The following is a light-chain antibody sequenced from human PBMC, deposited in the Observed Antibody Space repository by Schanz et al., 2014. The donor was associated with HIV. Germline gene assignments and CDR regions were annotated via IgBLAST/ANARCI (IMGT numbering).Light chain of an antibody. CDR3: QQPASYPLT. V-gene: IGKV1-9*01. J-gene: IGKJ4*01. CDR1: QGISSY. Sequence: IQLTQSPSSLSASVGDRVTITCRASQGISSYLAWYQQKPGKAPKGLIYAASTLQSGVPPRFSGSGSGTYFTLTISSLQPEDFATYYCQQPASYPLTFGGGTKVEIK. CDR2: AAS.